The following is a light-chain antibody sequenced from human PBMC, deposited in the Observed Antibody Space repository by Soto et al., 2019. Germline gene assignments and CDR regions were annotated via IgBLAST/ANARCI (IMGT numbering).Light chain of an antibody. V-gene: IGKV3-20*01. CDR1: QSVTSNF. CDR3: HQYGRPPRT. CDR2: DAS. Sequence: EIVLTQSPGTLSLSPGERATLFCRASQSVTSNFVAWYQLKPGQAPRLLIYDASTRATGVPDRVSGSGSGTDFTLTISGLEPEDFAVYSCHQYGRPPRTFGQGTRLEMK. J-gene: IGKJ5*01.